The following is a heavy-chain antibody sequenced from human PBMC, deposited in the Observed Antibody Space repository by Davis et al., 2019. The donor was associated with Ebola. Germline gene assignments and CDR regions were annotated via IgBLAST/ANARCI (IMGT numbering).Heavy chain of an antibody. J-gene: IGHJ4*02. CDR2: FYYSGNT. CDR1: GGSVSSGSYH. D-gene: IGHD1-26*01. Sequence: PGGSLRPSCPVPGGSVSSGSYHWSWIRPAPGKGLEWIGYFYYSGNTNYNPSRKSRVTISLDASKNQFSLLLTSVTAADMAVYYCSRGEDGVGPGKYWGQGTLVTVSS. CDR3: SRGEDGVGPGKY. V-gene: IGHV4-61*01.